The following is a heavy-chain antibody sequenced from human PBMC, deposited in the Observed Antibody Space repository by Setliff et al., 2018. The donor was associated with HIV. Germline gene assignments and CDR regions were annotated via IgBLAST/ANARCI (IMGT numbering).Heavy chain of an antibody. Sequence: SVKVSCKASGGTLSSHAISWVRQAPGQGLEWMGGIIPIFGSANHAQKFKDRVTITADESTNTVYMELSSLRSEDTAVFYCARTPEGAAVFDYWGQGTLVTVSS. CDR1: GGTLSSHA. V-gene: IGHV1-69*13. J-gene: IGHJ4*02. D-gene: IGHD6-13*01. CDR2: IIPIFGSA. CDR3: ARTPEGAAVFDY.